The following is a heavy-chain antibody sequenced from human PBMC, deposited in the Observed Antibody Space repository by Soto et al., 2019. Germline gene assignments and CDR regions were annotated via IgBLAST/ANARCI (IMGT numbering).Heavy chain of an antibody. V-gene: IGHV3-23*01. J-gene: IGHJ4*02. D-gene: IGHD3-10*01. CDR1: GFTLSSYA. CDR3: AKALGRDFSDFDS. CDR2: ITDGGGSK. Sequence: PGGSLRLSCAASGFTLSSYAMHWVRQAPGKGLGWVSVITDGGGSKYYADSVTGRFTISRDNSRHTLYLQMNSLRAEDTAVYYCAKALGRDFSDFDSWGQGTQVTVSS.